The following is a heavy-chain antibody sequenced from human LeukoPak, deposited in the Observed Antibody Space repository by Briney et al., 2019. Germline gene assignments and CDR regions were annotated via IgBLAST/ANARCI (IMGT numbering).Heavy chain of an antibody. V-gene: IGHV3-7*01. CDR3: ARDQAYSRLDY. J-gene: IGHJ4*02. CDR1: GFIFTNYF. Sequence: GGSLRLSCAASGFIFTNYFMSWVRQAPGKGLEWVASIKHDGSEKYYVDSVRGRFTISRDNAENSLYLQMNSLRVEDTAFYYCARDQAYSRLDYWGQGMLVTVSS. CDR2: IKHDGSEK. D-gene: IGHD5-18*01.